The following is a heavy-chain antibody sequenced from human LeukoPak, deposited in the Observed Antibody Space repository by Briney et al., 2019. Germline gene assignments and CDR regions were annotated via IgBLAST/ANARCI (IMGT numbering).Heavy chain of an antibody. CDR1: GYTFTSYA. CDR2: LNTNTGNP. J-gene: IGHJ6*02. CDR3: ARDRTGRGYYYGMDV. D-gene: IGHD1-14*01. Sequence: GASVKVSCEASGYTFTSYAMNWVRQPPGQGLEWMRWLNTNTGNPTYAQGFTGRFVFSLDTSVSTAYLQISSLKAEDTAVYYCARDRTGRGYYYGMDVWGQGTTVTVSS. V-gene: IGHV7-4-1*02.